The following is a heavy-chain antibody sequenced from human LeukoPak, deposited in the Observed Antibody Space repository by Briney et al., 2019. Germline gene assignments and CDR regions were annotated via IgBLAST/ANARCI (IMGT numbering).Heavy chain of an antibody. CDR3: ATPLTGTYYYYGMDV. V-gene: IGHV1-2*02. Sequence: APVKVSCKASGYTFTGYYMHWVRQAPGQGLEWMGWINPNSGGTNYAQKFQGRVTMTRDTSISTAYMELSRLRSDDTAVYYCATPLTGTYYYYGMDVWGQGTTVTVSS. CDR2: INPNSGGT. D-gene: IGHD3-9*01. CDR1: GYTFTGYY. J-gene: IGHJ6*02.